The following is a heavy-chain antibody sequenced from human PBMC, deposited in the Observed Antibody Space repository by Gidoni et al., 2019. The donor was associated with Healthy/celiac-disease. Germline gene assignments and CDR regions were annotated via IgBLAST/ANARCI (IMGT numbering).Heavy chain of an antibody. D-gene: IGHD3-22*01. CDR2: IRSKAYGGTT. V-gene: IGHV3-49*03. CDR1: GFTFGDYA. J-gene: IGHJ4*02. Sequence: EVQLVESGGGLVQPGRSLRLSCTASGFTFGDYAMSWFRQAPGKGLEWVGFIRSKAYGGTTECAASVKGRFTISRDDSKSIAYLQMNSLKTEDTAVYYCTSHGYYDSSGYLPFHFDYWGQGTLVTVSS. CDR3: TSHGYYDSSGYLPFHFDY.